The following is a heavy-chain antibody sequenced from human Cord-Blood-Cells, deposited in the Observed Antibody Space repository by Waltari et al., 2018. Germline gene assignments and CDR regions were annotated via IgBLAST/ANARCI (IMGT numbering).Heavy chain of an antibody. V-gene: IGHV4-38-2*02. Sequence: QVQLQESGPGLVKPSETLSLTCTVSGYSISSGYYWGWIRQPPGKGLEWSGSIYHSGSPYYNPYLKSRVTISVDTSKNQFALKLSSVTAADTAVYYCARKSRCTNGVCYTPFDYWGQGTLVTVSS. D-gene: IGHD2-8*01. CDR3: ARKSRCTNGVCYTPFDY. CDR2: IYHSGSP. J-gene: IGHJ4*02. CDR1: GYSISSGYY.